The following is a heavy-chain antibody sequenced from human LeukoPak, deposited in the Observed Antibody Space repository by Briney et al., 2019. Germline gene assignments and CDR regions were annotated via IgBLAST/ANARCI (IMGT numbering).Heavy chain of an antibody. V-gene: IGHV4-4*07. J-gene: IGHJ4*02. CDR2: IYTSGSA. CDR3: AREIGRDGYNRSFDY. D-gene: IGHD5-24*01. CDR1: GGSIISYY. Sequence: PSETLSLTCTVSGGSIISYYWSWIRQPAGKGLEWIGRIYTSGSANYSPSLKGRVTMSVDASKNQFSLNLSSVTAADTAVYYCAREIGRDGYNRSFDYWGQGTLATVSS.